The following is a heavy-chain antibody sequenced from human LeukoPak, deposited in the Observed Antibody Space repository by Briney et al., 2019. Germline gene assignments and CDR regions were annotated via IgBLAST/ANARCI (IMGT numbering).Heavy chain of an antibody. CDR3: ARGPLLWFGDYGMDV. CDR1: GGSISSGGYY. CDR2: INHSGST. D-gene: IGHD3-10*01. Sequence: PSQTLSLTCTVSGGSISSGGYYWSWIRQPPGKGLEWIGEINHSGSTNYNPSLKSRVTISVDTSKNQFSLKLSSVTAADTAVYYCARGPLLWFGDYGMDVWGQGTTVTVSS. V-gene: IGHV4-30-2*01. J-gene: IGHJ6*02.